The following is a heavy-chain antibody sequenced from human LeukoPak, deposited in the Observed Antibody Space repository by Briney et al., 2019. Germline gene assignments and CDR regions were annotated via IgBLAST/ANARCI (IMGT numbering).Heavy chain of an antibody. CDR1: GFTFNSFN. D-gene: IGHD3-10*01. Sequence: GGSLRLSCAASGFTFNSFNMNWVRQAPGEGLEWVSYISTSGSTRNYADSVQGRLTISRDKAENSLYLQMNSLRAEDTAVYYCARVRASLDYWGQGTLVTVSS. CDR2: ISTSGSTR. CDR3: ARVRASLDY. J-gene: IGHJ4*02. V-gene: IGHV3-48*01.